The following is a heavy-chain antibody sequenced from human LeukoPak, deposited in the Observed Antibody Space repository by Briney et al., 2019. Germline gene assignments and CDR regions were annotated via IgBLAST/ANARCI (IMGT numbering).Heavy chain of an antibody. CDR1: GFTSSSYA. D-gene: IGHD5-12*01. V-gene: IGHV3-48*03. Sequence: GGSLRLSCAASGFTSSSYAMKWVRQAPGEGLGWVSYISSSVSTIYYADSVKGRFTISRDNAKNSLYLQMNSLRAEDTAVYYCATSSGYENYYYYYYMDVWGKGTTVTVSS. CDR3: ATSSGYENYYYYYYMDV. J-gene: IGHJ6*03. CDR2: ISSSVSTI.